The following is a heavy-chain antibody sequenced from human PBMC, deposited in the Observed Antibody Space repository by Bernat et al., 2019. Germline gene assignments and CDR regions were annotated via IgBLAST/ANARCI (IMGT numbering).Heavy chain of an antibody. V-gene: IGHV3-30*02. J-gene: IGHJ4*01. CDR3: AKGGQFSY. Sequence: QVQLVESGGGVVQPGGSLRLSCAASGFTFSSYGMHWVRQAPGKGLEWVAFIRYDGSNKYYADSVKGRFTISRDNSKNSLYLQMSSLRAEDSAIYYCAKGGQFSYWGHGTLVTVSS. CDR2: IRYDGSNK. CDR1: GFTFSSYG. D-gene: IGHD1-26*01.